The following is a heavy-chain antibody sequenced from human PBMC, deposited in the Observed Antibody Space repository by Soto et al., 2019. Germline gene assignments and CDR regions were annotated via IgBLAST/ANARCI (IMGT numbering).Heavy chain of an antibody. CDR1: GFTFSSYG. Sequence: QVQLVESGGGVVQPGRSLRLSCAASGFTFSSYGMHWVRQAPGKGLEWVAVIWYDGSNKYYADSVKGRFTISRDNSKNTLYLQMHSLSAEDTAVYYCAREWITFGGVIVDWGQGTMVTVSS. CDR3: AREWITFGGVIVD. CDR2: IWYDGSNK. V-gene: IGHV3-33*01. J-gene: IGHJ4*02. D-gene: IGHD3-16*02.